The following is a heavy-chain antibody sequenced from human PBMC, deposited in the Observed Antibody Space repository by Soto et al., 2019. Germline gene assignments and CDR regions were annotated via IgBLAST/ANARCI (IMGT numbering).Heavy chain of an antibody. CDR3: ARDAHCSSTSCYNRLIVQYYYYYGMDV. CDR1: GFTFYSHA. J-gene: IGHJ6*02. V-gene: IGHV3-23*01. Sequence: GGSLRLSCAASGFTFYSHAMSWVRQAPGKGLEWVSGTSASGGVTYYADSVKGRFTMSRDNAKNTLWLQMNSLRAEDTAVYYCARDAHCSSTSCYNRLIVQYYYYYGMDVWGQGPTVTVSS. D-gene: IGHD2-2*02. CDR2: TSASGGVT.